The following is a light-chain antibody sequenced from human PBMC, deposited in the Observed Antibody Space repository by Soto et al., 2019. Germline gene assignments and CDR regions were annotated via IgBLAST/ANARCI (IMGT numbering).Light chain of an antibody. CDR1: SSDVGGYNY. Sequence: QSVLTQPASVSGSPGQSIAISCTGTSSDVGGYNYVSWYQQHPGKAPKLMIYEVSNRPSGVSNRFSGSKSDNTASLTISGLQAEDEADYYCYSYTSSSNWVLGGGTQMTV. J-gene: IGLJ3*02. V-gene: IGLV2-14*01. CDR3: YSYTSSSNWV. CDR2: EVS.